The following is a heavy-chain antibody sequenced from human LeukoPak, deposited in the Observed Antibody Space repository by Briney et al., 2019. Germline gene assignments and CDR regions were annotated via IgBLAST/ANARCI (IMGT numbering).Heavy chain of an antibody. D-gene: IGHD5-12*01. CDR3: ARYSGYDSSYGMDV. V-gene: IGHV4-30-4*01. CDR2: IYYSGST. CDR1: GGSISSGDYY. Sequence: SETLSLTCTVSGGSISSGDYYWSWIRQPPGKGLEWIGYIYYSGSTYYSPSLKSRVTISVDTSKNQFSLKLSSVTAADTAVYYCARYSGYDSSYGMDVWGQGTTVTVSS. J-gene: IGHJ6*02.